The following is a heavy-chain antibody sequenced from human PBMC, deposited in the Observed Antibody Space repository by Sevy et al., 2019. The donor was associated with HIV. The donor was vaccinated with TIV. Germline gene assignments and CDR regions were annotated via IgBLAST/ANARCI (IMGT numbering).Heavy chain of an antibody. V-gene: IGHV3-23*01. J-gene: IGHJ4*02. CDR1: GFTFSSYA. D-gene: IGHD5-18*01. Sequence: GALRLSCAASGFTFSSYAMSWVRQAPGKGLEWVSTINNSGGSTYYADSVKGRFTISRDNSKNTLYLQMNSLRAEDTAVYYCAKDQTDTPMGPYWCQGTLVTVSS. CDR2: INNSGGST. CDR3: AKDQTDTPMGPY.